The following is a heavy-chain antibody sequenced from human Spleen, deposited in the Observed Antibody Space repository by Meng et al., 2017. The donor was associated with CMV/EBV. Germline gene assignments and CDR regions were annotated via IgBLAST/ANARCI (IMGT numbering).Heavy chain of an antibody. CDR2: ISSSSSYK. CDR1: GFTFSSYS. Sequence: GESLKISCVFSGFTFSSYSLNWVRQAPGKGLEWVSSISSSSSYKYYADSVKGRFTISRDNAKNSLYLQMNSLRAEDTAVYYCAREPLPWGQGTLVTVSS. CDR3: AREPLP. V-gene: IGHV3-21*01. J-gene: IGHJ5*02.